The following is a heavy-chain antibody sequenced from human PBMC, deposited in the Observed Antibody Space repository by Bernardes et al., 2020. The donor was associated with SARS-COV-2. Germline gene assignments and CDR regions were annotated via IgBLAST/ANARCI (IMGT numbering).Heavy chain of an antibody. CDR2: ITGSDGTT. CDR1: GFTFSSYA. Sequence: GGSLRLSCAASGFTFSSYAMTWVRQAPGKGLEWVSAITGSDGTTYYADSVKGRFTISRDNSKNTLYLQMNSLRAEDTAVYYCAKERRYNSAWYPIQFDDWGQGTLVTVSS. D-gene: IGHD6-19*01. CDR3: AKERRYNSAWYPIQFDD. J-gene: IGHJ4*02. V-gene: IGHV3-23*01.